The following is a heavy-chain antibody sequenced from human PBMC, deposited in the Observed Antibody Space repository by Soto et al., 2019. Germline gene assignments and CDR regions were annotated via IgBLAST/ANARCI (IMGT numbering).Heavy chain of an antibody. CDR2: ISSSSSCI. J-gene: IGHJ3*02. Sequence: GGSLRLSCAASGFTFSSYSMNWVRQAPGKGLEWVSSISSSSSCIYYADSVKGRFTISRDNAKNSLYLQMNSLRAEDTAVYYCASSRIAARSNDAFDIWGQGTMVTVSS. V-gene: IGHV3-21*01. D-gene: IGHD6-6*01. CDR1: GFTFSSYS. CDR3: ASSRIAARSNDAFDI.